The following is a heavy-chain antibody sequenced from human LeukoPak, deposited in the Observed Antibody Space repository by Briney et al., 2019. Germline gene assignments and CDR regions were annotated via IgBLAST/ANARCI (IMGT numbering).Heavy chain of an antibody. V-gene: IGHV4-59*01. CDR1: GGSISSFY. Sequence: SETLSLTCTVSGGSISSFYWSWIRQPPGKGLEWIGYIHYSGSTNYNTSLKSRVTISVDTSKNQFSLKLSSVTAADTAVYYCARDEGRGAFEIWGQGTMVTVSS. CDR2: IHYSGST. J-gene: IGHJ3*02. CDR3: ARDEGRGAFEI.